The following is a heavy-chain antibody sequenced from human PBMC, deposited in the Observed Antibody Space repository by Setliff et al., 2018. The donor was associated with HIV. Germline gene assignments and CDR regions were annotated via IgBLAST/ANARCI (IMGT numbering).Heavy chain of an antibody. CDR3: ARVRLELRQYWFDS. V-gene: IGHV4-59*01. D-gene: IGHD1-7*01. Sequence: SETLSLTCAVSGVSISAYFWSWIRQSPEKGLEWIGYIDNSGNTNYSPSLKSRITISRDTSKNQFSLKLNSVTAADAAVYYCARVRLELRQYWFDSWGQGSPVTVSS. CDR1: GVSISAYF. CDR2: IDNSGNT. J-gene: IGHJ5*01.